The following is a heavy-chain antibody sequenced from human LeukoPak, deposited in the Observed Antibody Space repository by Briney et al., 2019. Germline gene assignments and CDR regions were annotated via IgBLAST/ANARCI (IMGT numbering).Heavy chain of an antibody. CDR3: ARRKTYLYFDY. V-gene: IGHV4-34*01. Sequence: SSETLSLTCAVYGGSFSGYYWSWIRQPPGKGLEWIGEINHSGSTNYNPSLKSRVTISVDTSKNQFSLKLSSVTAADTAVYYCARRKTYLYFDYWGQGTLVTVSS. CDR1: GGSFSGYY. J-gene: IGHJ4*02. CDR2: INHSGST.